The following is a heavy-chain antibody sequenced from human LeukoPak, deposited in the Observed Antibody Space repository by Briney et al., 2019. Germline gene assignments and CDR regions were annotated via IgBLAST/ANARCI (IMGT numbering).Heavy chain of an antibody. D-gene: IGHD3-9*01. J-gene: IGHJ4*02. CDR2: INPIFGTA. Sequence: SVKVSCKASGGTFSSYAISWVRQAPGQGLEWMGGINPIFGTANYAQKFQGRVTITADESTSTAYMELSSLRSEDTAVYYCARSRYDILTGYYSPGRYYYFDYWGQGTLVTVSS. CDR1: GGTFSSYA. V-gene: IGHV1-69*01. CDR3: ARSRYDILTGYYSPGRYYYFDY.